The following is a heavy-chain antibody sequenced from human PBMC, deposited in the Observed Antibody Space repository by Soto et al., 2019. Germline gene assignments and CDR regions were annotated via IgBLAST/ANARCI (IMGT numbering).Heavy chain of an antibody. V-gene: IGHV3-49*03. CDR1: GFTFGDYA. CDR3: TRDPHIAVAGHPVHYYYYMDV. Sequence: GGSLRLSCTASGFTFGDYAMSWFRQAPGKGLEWVGFIRSKAYGGTTEYAASVKGRFTISRDDSKSIAYLQMNSLKTEDTAVYYCTRDPHIAVAGHPVHYYYYMDVWGKGTTVTVSS. CDR2: IRSKAYGGTT. D-gene: IGHD6-19*01. J-gene: IGHJ6*03.